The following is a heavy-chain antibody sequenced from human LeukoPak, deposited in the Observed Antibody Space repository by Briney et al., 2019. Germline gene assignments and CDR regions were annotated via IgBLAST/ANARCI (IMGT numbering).Heavy chain of an antibody. V-gene: IGHV4-39*07. J-gene: IGHJ4*02. CDR1: GGSISSGSYY. D-gene: IGHD3-10*01. Sequence: SETLSLTCTVSGGSISSGSYYWGWIRQPPGKGLEWIGSIYYSGSTNYNPSLKSRVTISVDTSKNQFSLKLSSVTAADTAVYYCARNLAYYYGSGSLAYWGQGTLVTVSS. CDR2: IYYSGST. CDR3: ARNLAYYYGSGSLAY.